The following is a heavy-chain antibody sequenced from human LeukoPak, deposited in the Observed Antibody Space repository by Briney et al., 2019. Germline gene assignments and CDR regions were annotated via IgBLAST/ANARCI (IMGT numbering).Heavy chain of an antibody. CDR1: GFTFSSYA. V-gene: IGHV4-39*01. J-gene: IGHJ4*02. D-gene: IGHD3-22*01. Sequence: GSLRLSCAASGFTFSSYAMSWVRQPPGKGLEWIGSIHYSGNTYYNPSLKSRVTISVDTSENQFSLKLTSVTAADTAVYYCARPTFASYSSGYHYWGQGTLVTVSS. CDR3: ARPTFASYSSGYHY. CDR2: IHYSGNT.